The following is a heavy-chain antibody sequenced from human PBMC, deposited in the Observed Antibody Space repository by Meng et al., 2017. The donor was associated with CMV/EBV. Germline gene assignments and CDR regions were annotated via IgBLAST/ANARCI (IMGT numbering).Heavy chain of an antibody. CDR3: ATDILTHFDY. V-gene: IGHV1-18*01. D-gene: IGHD3-9*01. J-gene: IGHJ4*02. CDR2: ISAYNGNT. Sequence: QVQMVRSGAEVKTPGASGHVSTKHSGNSVTSYGISGVGQAPGQGLEWMGWISAYNGNTNYAQKLQGRVTMTTDTSTSTAYMELRSLRSGDTAGYYCATDILTHFDYWGQGTLVTVSS. CDR1: GNSVTSYG.